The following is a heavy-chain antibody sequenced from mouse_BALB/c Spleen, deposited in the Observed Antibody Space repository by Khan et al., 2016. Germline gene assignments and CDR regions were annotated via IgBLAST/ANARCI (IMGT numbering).Heavy chain of an antibody. V-gene: IGHV1-69*01. J-gene: IGHJ2*01. CDR2: IDTSDRPT. CDR3: ARSRNWYFDY. Sequence: QVQLQQPGAEAVMPGASVKMSCKASGYTFTDYWIHWVKQRPGQGPEWIGAIDTSDRPTNYNQTFKGKATLTVDAASRTAYMELTSLTSEDSAIFYCARSRNWYFDYWGPGSTLTVSS. CDR1: GYTFTDYW. D-gene: IGHD4-1*01.